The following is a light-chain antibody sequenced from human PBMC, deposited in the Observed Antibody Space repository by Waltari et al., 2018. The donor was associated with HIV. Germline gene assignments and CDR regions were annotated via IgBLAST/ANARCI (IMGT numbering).Light chain of an antibody. CDR1: QSITIY. V-gene: IGKV1-39*01. J-gene: IGKJ3*01. CDR2: AAS. CDR3: QQSYSGLI. Sequence: DIQMTQSPSSLSASLGDRVTITCRASQSITIYLNWYQQKSGKAPNLLIYAASNLESGVPSRFSGNGSGTDFTLTINGLQREDFATYYCQQSYSGLIFGPGTRVDV.